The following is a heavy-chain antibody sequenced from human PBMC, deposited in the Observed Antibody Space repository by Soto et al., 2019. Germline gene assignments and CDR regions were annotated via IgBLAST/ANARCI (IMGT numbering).Heavy chain of an antibody. CDR1: GSTFTGYY. V-gene: IGHV1-2*02. D-gene: IGHD1-7*01. CDR3: ARALSPGWNYGRGYYYYYGMDV. Sequence: QVQLVQSGAEVKKPGASVKVSCKASGSTFTGYYMHWVRQAPGQGLGWMGWITPNSGGTNYAQKFQGRVTMTRDTSISTAYMELSRLRSDDTAVYYCARALSPGWNYGRGYYYYYGMDVWGQGTTVTVSS. J-gene: IGHJ6*02. CDR2: ITPNSGGT.